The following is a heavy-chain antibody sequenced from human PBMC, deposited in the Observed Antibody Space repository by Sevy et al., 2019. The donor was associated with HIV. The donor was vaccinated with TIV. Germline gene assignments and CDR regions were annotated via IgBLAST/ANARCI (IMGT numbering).Heavy chain of an antibody. J-gene: IGHJ3*02. V-gene: IGHV3-7*03. Sequence: GGSLRLSCAASGFTFSSYWMSWVRQAPGKGLEWVANIKQDGSEKYYVGSVKGRFTISRDNAKNSLYLQMNSLRAKDTAVYYCARDHYYDYIWRSYRFLTHDALDIWGQGTMVTV. CDR1: GFTFSSYW. CDR2: IKQDGSEK. CDR3: ARDHYYDYIWRSYRFLTHDALDI. D-gene: IGHD3-16*02.